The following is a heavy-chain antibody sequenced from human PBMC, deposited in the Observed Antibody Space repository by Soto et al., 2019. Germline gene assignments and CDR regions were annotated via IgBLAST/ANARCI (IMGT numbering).Heavy chain of an antibody. J-gene: IGHJ5*02. CDR1: GGSISSYY. D-gene: IGHD3-10*01. CDR2: IYYSGST. V-gene: IGHV4-59*01. CDR3: ARINTYYYGSGSYGNNWFDP. Sequence: PSETLSLTCTVSGGSISSYYWSWIRQPPGKGLEWIGYIYYSGSTNYNPSLKSRVTISVDTSKNQFSLKLSSVTAADTAVYYCARINTYYYGSGSYGNNWFDPWGQGTLVTVSS.